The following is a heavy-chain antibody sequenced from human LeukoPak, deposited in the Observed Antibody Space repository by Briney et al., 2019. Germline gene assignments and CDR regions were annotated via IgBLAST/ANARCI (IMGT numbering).Heavy chain of an antibody. CDR1: GGSISSGDYY. CDR3: ARASRIAAAGNFDY. CDR2: IYYSGST. D-gene: IGHD6-13*01. Sequence: PSQTLSLTCTVSGGSISSGDYYWSWIRQPPGKGLEWIGYIYYSGSTYYNPSLKSRVTISVDTSKIQFSLKLSSVTAADTAVYYCARASRIAAAGNFDYWGQGTLVTVSS. J-gene: IGHJ4*02. V-gene: IGHV4-30-4*08.